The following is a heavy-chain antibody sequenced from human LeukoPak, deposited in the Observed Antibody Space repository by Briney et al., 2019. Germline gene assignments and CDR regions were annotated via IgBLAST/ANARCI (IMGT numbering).Heavy chain of an antibody. CDR2: IYTSGST. Sequence: SQTLSLTCTVSGGSISSGSYYWSWIRQPAGKGLEWIGRIYTSGSTNYNPSLKSRVTISVDTSKNQFSLKLSSVTAADTAVYYCARVIEGGYSYGSYYYYMDVWGKGTTVTISS. CDR3: ARVIEGGYSYGSYYYYMDV. V-gene: IGHV4-61*02. D-gene: IGHD5-18*01. CDR1: GGSISSGSYY. J-gene: IGHJ6*03.